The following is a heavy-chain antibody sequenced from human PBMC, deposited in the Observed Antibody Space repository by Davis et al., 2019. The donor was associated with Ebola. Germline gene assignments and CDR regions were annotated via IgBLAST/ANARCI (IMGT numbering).Heavy chain of an antibody. Sequence: ASVKVSCKASGYTFINYGISWVRQAPGQGLEWMGWINTYNGDTHYAQNLQGRVTMTTDTSTSAAYMELWGLRSDDTAVYYCARGYSRFPNGMDVWGQGTTVTVSS. D-gene: IGHD1-26*01. CDR3: ARGYSRFPNGMDV. CDR1: GYTFINYG. V-gene: IGHV1-18*01. CDR2: INTYNGDT. J-gene: IGHJ6*02.